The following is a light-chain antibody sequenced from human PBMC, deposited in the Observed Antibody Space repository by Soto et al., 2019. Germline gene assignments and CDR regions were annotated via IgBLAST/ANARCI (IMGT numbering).Light chain of an antibody. CDR3: QQYNNWPPIT. J-gene: IGKJ5*01. V-gene: IGKV3D-15*01. Sequence: TVMTQSPATVSVLLGGRVTLSCRASQSVRSKLAWYQQKPGQAPRLLIYGASTRATGVPARFSGSGSGTEFSLSISSLQSEDSAVYYCQQYNNWPPITFGQGTRLDI. CDR2: GAS. CDR1: QSVRSK.